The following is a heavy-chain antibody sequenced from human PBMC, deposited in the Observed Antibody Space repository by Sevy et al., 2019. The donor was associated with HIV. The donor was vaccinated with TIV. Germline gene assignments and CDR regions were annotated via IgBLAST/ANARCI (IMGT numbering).Heavy chain of an antibody. CDR2: ISGGGEST. J-gene: IGHJ4*02. Sequence: GGSLRLSCVVSGFTSRSYAMSWVRQAPGKGLEWVSGISGGGESTDYADYVKGRFSISRDNSKKTLYMQMNSLRVEDTAVYYCAKDTAGWLRSTFDYWGQGTLVTVSS. D-gene: IGHD5-12*01. CDR1: GFTSRSYA. CDR3: AKDTAGWLRSTFDY. V-gene: IGHV3-23*01.